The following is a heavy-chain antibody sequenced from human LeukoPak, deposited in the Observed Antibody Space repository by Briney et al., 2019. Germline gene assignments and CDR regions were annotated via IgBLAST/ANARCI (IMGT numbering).Heavy chain of an antibody. CDR1: GYTFTGYY. D-gene: IGHD6-19*01. Sequence: ASVKVSCKASGYTFTGYYMHWVRQAPGQGLEWMGWINPNNGGTNYAQKFQGRVTMTRDTSISTAYMELSRLRSDDTAVYYCARGDYSSGWYVFDYWGQGTLVTVSS. CDR2: INPNNGGT. J-gene: IGHJ4*02. V-gene: IGHV1-2*02. CDR3: ARGDYSSGWYVFDY.